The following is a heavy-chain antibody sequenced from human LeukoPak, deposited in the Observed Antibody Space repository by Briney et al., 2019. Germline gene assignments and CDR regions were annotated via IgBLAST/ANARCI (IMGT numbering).Heavy chain of an antibody. CDR1: GGSISGDY. CDR2: IHYTGSS. J-gene: IGHJ4*02. CDR3: ARGTETTGPFDY. D-gene: IGHD4-17*01. Sequence: SETLSLTCTVSGGSISGDYWSWLRQPPGKGLEWIGYIHYTGSSKYKSSLKSRVTMSVDTFKNQLSLTLGSVTAADTAVYHCARGTETTGPFDYWGQGTLVTVSS. V-gene: IGHV4-59*01.